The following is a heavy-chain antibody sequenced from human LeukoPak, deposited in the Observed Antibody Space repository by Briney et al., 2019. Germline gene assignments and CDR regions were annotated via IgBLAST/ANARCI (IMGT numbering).Heavy chain of an antibody. Sequence: GASVKVSCKASGYTFTSYGITWVRQAPGQGLEWMGWISAYNGNTNYAQKLQGRVTMTTDTSTSTAYMELRSLRSDDTAIYYCAREDSDYGDYIRFDYWGQGTLVTVSS. V-gene: IGHV1-18*04. J-gene: IGHJ4*02. CDR2: ISAYNGNT. CDR3: AREDSDYGDYIRFDY. D-gene: IGHD4-17*01. CDR1: GYTFTSYG.